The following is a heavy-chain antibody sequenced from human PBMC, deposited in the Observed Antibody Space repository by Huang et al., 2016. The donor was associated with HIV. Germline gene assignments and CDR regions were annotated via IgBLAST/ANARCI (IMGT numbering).Heavy chain of an antibody. CDR1: GGSFSGYY. Sequence: QVQLQQWGAGLLKPSETLSLTCAVYGGSFSGYYWSWIRQPPGKGLEWIGEINHSGSTNSNPSLKSRVTISVDTSKNQFSLKLSSVTAADTAVYYCARRRMGYGGAPFDYWGQGTLVTVSS. V-gene: IGHV4-34*01. J-gene: IGHJ4*02. CDR2: INHSGST. D-gene: IGHD4-17*01. CDR3: ARRRMGYGGAPFDY.